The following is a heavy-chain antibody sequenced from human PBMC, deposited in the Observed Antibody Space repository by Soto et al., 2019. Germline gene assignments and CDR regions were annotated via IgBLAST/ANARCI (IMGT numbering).Heavy chain of an antibody. CDR1: GGSVSSGGYY. CDR3: ARDRIDSSGYYSIQPTTNWFDP. V-gene: IGHV4-31*03. Sequence: PSETLSLTCTVSGGSVSSGGYYWSWIRQHPGKGLEWIGYIYYSGSTYYNPSLKSRVTISVDTSKNQFSLKLSSVTAADTAVYYCARDRIDSSGYYSIQPTTNWFDPWGQGTLVTVSS. CDR2: IYYSGST. J-gene: IGHJ5*02. D-gene: IGHD3-22*01.